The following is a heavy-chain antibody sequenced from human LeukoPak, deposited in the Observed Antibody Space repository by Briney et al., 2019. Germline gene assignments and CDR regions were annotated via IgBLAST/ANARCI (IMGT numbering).Heavy chain of an antibody. V-gene: IGHV3-21*01. CDR1: GFTFSCYS. D-gene: IGHD1-26*01. Sequence: GGSLRLSCAASGFTFSCYSMNWVREAPGKGPDWVSSITSTSTYIFYADSVKGRCSLSRDNAKNSLFLQMNSLRAEDTAVYYCARGELVGTTTGVDYWGQGTLVTVSS. CDR3: ARGELVGTTTGVDY. J-gene: IGHJ4*02. CDR2: ITSTSTYI.